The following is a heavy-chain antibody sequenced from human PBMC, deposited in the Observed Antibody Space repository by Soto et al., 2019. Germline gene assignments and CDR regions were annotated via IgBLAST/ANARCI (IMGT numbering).Heavy chain of an antibody. V-gene: IGHV1-2*02. CDR3: AVGPHESDGVDV. CDR2: INPNSGGT. CDR1: GYNFRGYY. J-gene: IGHJ6*02. Sequence: ASVNVSCQTSGYNFRGYYIHWVRQAPGQGLEWMGWINPNSGGTNYAQTFQGRVTMTRDTSISTAYMELSRLRFDDTASYYCAVGPHESDGVDVWGQGTTVTV.